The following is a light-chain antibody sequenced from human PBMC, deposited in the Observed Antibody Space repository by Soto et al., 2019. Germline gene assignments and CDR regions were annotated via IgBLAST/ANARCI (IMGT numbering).Light chain of an antibody. CDR1: QSIDTY. V-gene: IGKV1-39*01. J-gene: IGKJ1*01. CDR2: AAS. CDR3: QHCYSPPWT. Sequence: DIQMTQFPSSLSASVGDSVTFTCRASQSIDTYVNWYQQKPGKAPSLLIYAASSLQSGVPSRFSGSGSGTDFTLTISSLQPEDVAIYYCQHCYSPPWTFGQGSKVEIK.